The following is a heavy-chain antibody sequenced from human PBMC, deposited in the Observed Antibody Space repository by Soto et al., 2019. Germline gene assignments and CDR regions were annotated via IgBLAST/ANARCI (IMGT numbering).Heavy chain of an antibody. D-gene: IGHD6-25*01. Sequence: EVQLLESGGGLVQPGGSLRLSCAASGFTFSNYAMGWVRQAPGEGLEWVSAISGSGTTTYTADSGKGRFTISRDNSENTLYLHMNSLRAEDTAIYYCAKFFVETGGSSGWPWSFHYWGQGTLVTVSS. CDR1: GFTFSNYA. J-gene: IGHJ4*02. V-gene: IGHV3-23*01. CDR3: AKFFVETGGSSGWPWSFHY. CDR2: ISGSGTTT.